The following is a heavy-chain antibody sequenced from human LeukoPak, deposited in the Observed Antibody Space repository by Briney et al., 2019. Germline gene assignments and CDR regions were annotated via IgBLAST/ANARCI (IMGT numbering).Heavy chain of an antibody. CDR1: DGSFSGYY. CDR2: IYHSGST. CDR3: ARDPYSSGWSYYFDY. V-gene: IGHV4-38-2*02. D-gene: IGHD6-19*01. J-gene: IGHJ4*02. Sequence: SETLSLTCAVYDGSFSGYYWGWIRQPPGKGLEWIGSIYHSGSTYYNPSLKSRVTISVDTSKNQFSLKLSSVTAADTAVYYCARDPYSSGWSYYFDYWGQGTLVTVSS.